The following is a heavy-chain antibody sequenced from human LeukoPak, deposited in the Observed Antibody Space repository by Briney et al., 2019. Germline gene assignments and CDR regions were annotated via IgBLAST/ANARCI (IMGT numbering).Heavy chain of an antibody. Sequence: GGSLRLSCAASGFTFSSYSMNWVRQAPGKGLEWVSSISSSSSYIYYADSVKGRFTISRDNAKNSLYPQMNSLRAEDTAVYYCARDKTRVFDYWGQGTLVTVSS. CDR3: ARDKTRVFDY. V-gene: IGHV3-21*01. CDR2: ISSSSSYI. CDR1: GFTFSSYS. J-gene: IGHJ4*02.